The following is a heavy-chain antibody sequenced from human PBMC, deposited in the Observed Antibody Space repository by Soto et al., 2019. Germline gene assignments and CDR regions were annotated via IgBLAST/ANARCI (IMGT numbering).Heavy chain of an antibody. CDR1: GIPFSNYA. Sequence: VESLRPSYEPSGIPFSNYAQSWIRQAPGKGLEWVSAISGSGGSTYYADSVKGRFTISRDNSKNTLYLQMNSLRAEDTAVYYCAKDLQRIVVVPAPSDYWGQGT. CDR3: AKDLQRIVVVPAPSDY. D-gene: IGHD2-2*01. J-gene: IGHJ4*02. V-gene: IGHV3-23*01. CDR2: ISGSGGST.